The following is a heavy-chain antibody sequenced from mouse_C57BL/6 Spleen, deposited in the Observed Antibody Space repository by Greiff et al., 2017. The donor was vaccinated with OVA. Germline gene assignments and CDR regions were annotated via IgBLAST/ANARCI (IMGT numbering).Heavy chain of an antibody. V-gene: IGHV1-59*01. J-gene: IGHJ4*01. Sequence: QVQLKQPGAELVRPGTSVKLSCKASGYTFTSYWMHWVKQRPGQGLEWIGVIDPSDSYTNYNQKFKGKATLTVDTSSSTAYMQLSSLTSEDSAVYYCALRGLGRDYAMDYWGQGTSVTVSS. CDR2: IDPSDSYT. D-gene: IGHD4-1*01. CDR1: GYTFTSYW. CDR3: ALRGLGRDYAMDY.